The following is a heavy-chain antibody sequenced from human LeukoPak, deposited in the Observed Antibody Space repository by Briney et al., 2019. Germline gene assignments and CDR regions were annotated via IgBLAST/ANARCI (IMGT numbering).Heavy chain of an antibody. V-gene: IGHV4-39*07. CDR1: GGSFSSSTYY. Sequence: SETLSLTCTVSGGSFSSSTYYWGWIRQPPGKGLEWIGSVYYSGSTYYNQSLKSRVTISVDTSKNQFSLKLSSVTAADTAVYYCARGVGATPFDYWGQGTLVTVSS. CDR3: ARGVGATPFDY. CDR2: VYYSGST. D-gene: IGHD1-26*01. J-gene: IGHJ4*02.